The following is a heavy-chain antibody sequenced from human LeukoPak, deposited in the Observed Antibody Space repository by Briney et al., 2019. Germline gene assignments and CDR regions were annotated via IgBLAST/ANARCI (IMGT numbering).Heavy chain of an antibody. J-gene: IGHJ5*02. CDR1: GYSFSSYL. Sequence: GEALKISCMGSGYSFSSYLIGWVRPMRGKGLEWMGIIYPGDSDTRYSSSFQGQVTISADKSISTAYLQWSSLKASDTAMYYCARLLLPNWFDPWGQGTLVTVSS. CDR3: ARLLLPNWFDP. V-gene: IGHV5-51*01. D-gene: IGHD1-26*01. CDR2: IYPGDSDT.